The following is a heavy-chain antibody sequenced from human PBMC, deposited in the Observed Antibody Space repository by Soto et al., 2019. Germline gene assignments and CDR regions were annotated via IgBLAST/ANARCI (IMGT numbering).Heavy chain of an antibody. Sequence: QVQLQQWGAGLLKPSETLSLTCAVYGGSFSGYYWSWIRQPPGKGLEWIGEINHSGSTNYNPSLRSRATLSVDTSMTQFSLKLRSVTAADTAVYYCARANFAWLGGVWGQGPTVTVSS. CDR2: INHSGST. V-gene: IGHV4-34*01. J-gene: IGHJ6*02. D-gene: IGHD3-9*01. CDR3: ARANFAWLGGV. CDR1: GGSFSGYY.